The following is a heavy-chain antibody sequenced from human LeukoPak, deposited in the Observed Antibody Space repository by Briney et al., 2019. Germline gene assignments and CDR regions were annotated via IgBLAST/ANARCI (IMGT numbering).Heavy chain of an antibody. CDR1: GGSFSGYY. Sequence: SSETLSLTCAVYGGSFSGYYWSWIRQPPGKGLEWIGEINHSGSTNYNPSLKSRVTISVDTSKNQFSLKLSSVTAADTAVYYCARYDSSGLLDYWGQGTLVTVSS. D-gene: IGHD3-22*01. V-gene: IGHV4-34*01. J-gene: IGHJ4*02. CDR3: ARYDSSGLLDY. CDR2: INHSGST.